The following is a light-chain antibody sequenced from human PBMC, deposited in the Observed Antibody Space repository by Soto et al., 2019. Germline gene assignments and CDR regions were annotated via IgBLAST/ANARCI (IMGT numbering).Light chain of an antibody. V-gene: IGKV3-11*01. Sequence: VLKQAAATLSLSPGERAILSCRASQSVSSYLAWYQQKPGQAPRLLIYDASNRATGIPARFSGSGSGTDFTLTISSLEPEDFAVYYCQQRSNWPITLGQGTRLEIK. J-gene: IGKJ5*01. CDR2: DAS. CDR3: QQRSNWPIT. CDR1: QSVSSY.